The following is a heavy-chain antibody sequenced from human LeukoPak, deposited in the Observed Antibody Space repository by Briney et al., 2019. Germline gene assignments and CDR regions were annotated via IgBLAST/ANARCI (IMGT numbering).Heavy chain of an antibody. D-gene: IGHD3-22*01. CDR3: AKVYDSSGYYPEYFQH. Sequence: PGGSLRLSCAASGFIFSNYGMNWVRQAPGKGLEWVAAISASGSATSYADSVRGRFTISRDNSKSTTYLQMNSLRAEDTAVYYCAKVYDSSGYYPEYFQHWGQGTLVTVSS. CDR2: ISASGSAT. V-gene: IGHV3-23*01. J-gene: IGHJ1*01. CDR1: GFIFSNYG.